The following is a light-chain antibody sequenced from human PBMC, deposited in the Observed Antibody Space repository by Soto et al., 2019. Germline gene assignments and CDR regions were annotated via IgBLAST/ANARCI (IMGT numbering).Light chain of an antibody. Sequence: EIVLTQSPGTLSLSPGERAILSCRASQNVNNNYLAWYQKKPGQSPRLLIYGASSRATGIPDRFSGSGSATDFTLTISRLEPEDFVVYFCQQYGASPWTVGQGTKVDIK. V-gene: IGKV3-20*01. J-gene: IGKJ1*01. CDR1: QNVNNNY. CDR3: QQYGASPWT. CDR2: GAS.